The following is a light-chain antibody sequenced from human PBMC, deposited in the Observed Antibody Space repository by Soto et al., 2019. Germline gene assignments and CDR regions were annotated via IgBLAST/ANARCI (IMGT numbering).Light chain of an antibody. CDR2: DAS. CDR3: QEYNSYSGT. V-gene: IGKV1-5*01. Sequence: DIQMTQSPSTLSASVGDRVTITCRASQSLGIWLAWRQQKPGKAPKLLIYDASTLKSGVPSRFSGSGSGTKFTLTISSLQPDDFATYYCQEYNSYSGTFGQGTKVEVK. CDR1: QSLGIW. J-gene: IGKJ1*01.